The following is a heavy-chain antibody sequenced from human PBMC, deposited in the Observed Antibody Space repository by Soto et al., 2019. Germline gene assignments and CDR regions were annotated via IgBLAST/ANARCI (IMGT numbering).Heavy chain of an antibody. CDR1: GGSTSSYN. Sequence: SETLPLTSTVSGGSTSSYNWSWFRHPQEKGLEWIGYIYYSGSTNSNPSLKSRVTISVDTSKNQFSLKLSSVTAADTAVYYCARHRLIVVVPAATLDFDYWGQGTLVTVS. CDR3: ARHRLIVVVPAATLDFDY. D-gene: IGHD2-2*01. J-gene: IGHJ4*02. V-gene: IGHV4-59*08. CDR2: IYYSGST.